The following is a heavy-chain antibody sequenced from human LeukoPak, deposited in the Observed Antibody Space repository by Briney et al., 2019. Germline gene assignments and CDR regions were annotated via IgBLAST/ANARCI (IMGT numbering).Heavy chain of an antibody. D-gene: IGHD3-22*01. CDR1: GYSISSGYY. CDR2: IYHSGST. CDR3: ARQRMSSGYLNAFDI. Sequence: KPSETLSLTCAVSGYSISSGYYWGWIRQPPGKGLEWIGSIYHSGSTYYNPSLKSRVTISVDTSKNQFSLKLSSVTAADTAVYYCARQRMSSGYLNAFDIWGQGTMVTVSS. J-gene: IGHJ3*02. V-gene: IGHV4-38-2*01.